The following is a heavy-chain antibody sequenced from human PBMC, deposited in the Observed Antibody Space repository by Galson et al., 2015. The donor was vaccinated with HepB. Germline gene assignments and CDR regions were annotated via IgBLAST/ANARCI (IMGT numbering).Heavy chain of an antibody. Sequence: SLRLSCAASGFTFSSYHMNWVRQAPGKGLEWVSYITTSGGHTLYADSVRGRFTISRDNAKNSLHLQMNSLRDEDTAVYYCARVWQDNSGVDYWGQGVRVTVSS. J-gene: IGHJ4*02. D-gene: IGHD4/OR15-4a*01. CDR1: GFTFSSYH. CDR3: ARVWQDNSGVDY. V-gene: IGHV3-48*02. CDR2: ITTSGGHT.